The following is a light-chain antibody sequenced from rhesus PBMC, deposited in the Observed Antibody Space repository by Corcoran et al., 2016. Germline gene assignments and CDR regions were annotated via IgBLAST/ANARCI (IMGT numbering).Light chain of an antibody. J-gene: IGKJ2*01. CDR2: YGS. CDR1: QSLLSGGGYNY. CDR3: MQSLRTPYT. Sequence: DIVMTQTPRSLPVTLGAPASISCRSSQSLLSGGGYNYLNWYLQKPGQSPQLLIYYGSNRASGVPDRVSGSGSGTDFTVTINRVEAEDVGLYFCMQSLRTPYTFGQGTKVEIK. V-gene: IGKV2-60*01.